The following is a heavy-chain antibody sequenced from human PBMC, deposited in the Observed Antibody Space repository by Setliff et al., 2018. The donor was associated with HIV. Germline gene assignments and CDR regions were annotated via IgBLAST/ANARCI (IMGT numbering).Heavy chain of an antibody. CDR3: ARDLGTRGSGSYGRFDY. J-gene: IGHJ4*02. CDR2: IYYSGST. D-gene: IGHD3-10*01. Sequence: SETLSLTCNVSGGSISSSSYYWSWIRQPPGKGLEWIGYIYYSGSTNYNPSLKSRVTISVDTSKNQFSLKLSSVTAADTAVYYCARDLGTRGSGSYGRFDYWGQGTLVTVSS. CDR1: GGSISSSSYY. V-gene: IGHV4-61*01.